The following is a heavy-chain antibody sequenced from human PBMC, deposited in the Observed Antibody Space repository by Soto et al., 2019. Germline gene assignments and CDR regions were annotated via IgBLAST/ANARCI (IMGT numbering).Heavy chain of an antibody. D-gene: IGHD4-17*01. CDR2: LNQDGSEK. Sequence: EVHLVESGGGLVQPGGSLRLSCAASGFMFGSYWMHWVRQAPGKGLEWVANLNQDGSEKYYVDSVKGRFTISRDNAKSSLYLHMNSLRLEDTAVYYCTSLTVTRTKWIDPCGQGTLVTVS. CDR3: TSLTVTRTKWIDP. V-gene: IGHV3-7*01. J-gene: IGHJ5*02. CDR1: GFMFGSYW.